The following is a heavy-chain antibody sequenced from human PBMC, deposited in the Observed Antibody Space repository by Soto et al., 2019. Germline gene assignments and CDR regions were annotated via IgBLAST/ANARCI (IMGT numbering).Heavy chain of an antibody. CDR1: GGSISSGGYY. CDR2: ISYSGST. D-gene: IGHD6-13*01. CDR3: ASTIIATTGTFDY. V-gene: IGHV4-31*03. J-gene: IGHJ4*02. Sequence: SETLSLTCTVSGGSISSGGYYWSWIRQHPGKGLEWIGYISYSGSTYYNPSLKSRVTISVDTSKNQFSLKLSPVTAADTAVYYCASTIIATTGTFDYWGQGTLVTVSS.